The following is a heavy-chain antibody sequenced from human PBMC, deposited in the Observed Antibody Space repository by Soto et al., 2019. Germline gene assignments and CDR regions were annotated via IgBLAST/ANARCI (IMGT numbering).Heavy chain of an antibody. CDR2: ISYEGSNK. J-gene: IGHJ6*02. CDR3: TKDLRGYYYGSGSYHYGMDV. D-gene: IGHD3-10*01. Sequence: QVQLVESGGGVVQPGRSLRLCCATSGFTFSSYAMHWVRQAPGKGLEWVAVISYEGSNKKYADSVKGRFTMSRDNSNNTLYLQMNSLRAEDTAVYYCTKDLRGYYYGSGSYHYGMDVWGQGTTVTVSS. CDR1: GFTFSSYA. V-gene: IGHV3-30*18.